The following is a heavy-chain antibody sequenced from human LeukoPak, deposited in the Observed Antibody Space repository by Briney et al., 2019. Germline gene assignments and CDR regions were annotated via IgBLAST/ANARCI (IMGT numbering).Heavy chain of an antibody. CDR1: GFTFSSYA. CDR2: ISGSGGST. D-gene: IGHD4-17*01. V-gene: IGHV3-23*01. J-gene: IGHJ4*02. Sequence: GGSLRLSCAASGFTFSSYAMSWVRQAPGEGLEWVSAISGSGGSTYYADSVKGRFTISRDNSKNTLYLQMNGLRAEDTAVYYCAKGDYGDYAYYFDYWGQGTLVTVSS. CDR3: AKGDYGDYAYYFDY.